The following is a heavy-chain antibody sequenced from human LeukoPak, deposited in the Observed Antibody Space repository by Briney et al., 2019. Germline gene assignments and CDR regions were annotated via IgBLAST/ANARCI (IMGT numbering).Heavy chain of an antibody. D-gene: IGHD2-2*01. Sequence: GGSLRLSCAASGFTFSNYGMHWVRQAPGKGLEWVAFIQYYGSNKSYADSVKGRFTISRDNSKNTLYLQMNSLRAEDTALYYCAKGKCSSTSCYLSYYFDYWGQGTLVTASS. J-gene: IGHJ4*02. CDR1: GFTFSNYG. V-gene: IGHV3-30*02. CDR3: AKGKCSSTSCYLSYYFDY. CDR2: IQYYGSNK.